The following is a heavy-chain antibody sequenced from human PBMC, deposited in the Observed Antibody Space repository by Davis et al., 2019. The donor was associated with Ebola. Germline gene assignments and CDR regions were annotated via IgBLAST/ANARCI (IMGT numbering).Heavy chain of an antibody. CDR2: IYHTGNI. J-gene: IGHJ5*02. CDR3: ARLQGYWFDP. D-gene: IGHD2-15*01. Sequence: SETLSLTCFVSGDSVSGSSYYCAWIRQTPGKGLEWIGSIYHTGNIYYNLSLKSRVTLFVDSSRNQFSLKVNSVTAADTAVYYFARLQGYWFDPWGQGTLVTVSS. V-gene: IGHV4-39*01. CDR1: GDSVSGSSYY.